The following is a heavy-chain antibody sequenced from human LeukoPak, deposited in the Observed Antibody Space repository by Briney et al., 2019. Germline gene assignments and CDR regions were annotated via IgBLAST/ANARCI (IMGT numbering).Heavy chain of an antibody. CDR1: GGSFSGYY. CDR3: ARITYSYGSLGGDY. V-gene: IGHV4-34*01. J-gene: IGHJ4*02. D-gene: IGHD5-18*01. Sequence: SETLSLTCAVYGGSFSGYYWSCIRQPPGKGLEWIGEINHSGSTKYNPSLKRRVTMSVDTSKKQFSLKLRSVTAADTDVYYCARITYSYGSLGGDYWGQGTLVTVSS. CDR2: INHSGST.